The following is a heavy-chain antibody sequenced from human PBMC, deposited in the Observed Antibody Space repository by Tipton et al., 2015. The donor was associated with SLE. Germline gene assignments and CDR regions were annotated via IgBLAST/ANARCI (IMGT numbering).Heavy chain of an antibody. Sequence: TLSLTCTVSGGSISSYYWSWIRQPPGKGLEWIGYIYYSGSTNYNPSLKSRVTISVDTSKNQFSLKLSSVTAADTAVYYCARGTTVIPFDYWGQGTLVTVSS. CDR3: ARGTTVIPFDY. V-gene: IGHV4-59*01. J-gene: IGHJ4*02. D-gene: IGHD4-17*01. CDR2: IYYSGST. CDR1: GGSISSYY.